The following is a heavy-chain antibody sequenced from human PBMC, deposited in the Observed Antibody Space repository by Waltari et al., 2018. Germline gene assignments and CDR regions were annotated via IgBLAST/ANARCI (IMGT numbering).Heavy chain of an antibody. CDR1: GASISSSSHY. V-gene: IGHV4-39*07. D-gene: IGHD5-12*01. Sequence: QLQLQESGPGLVKPSETLSLTCTVSGASISSSSHYWGWIRQPPGKGLEWIVTVFYSGTTFYNPSLRSRITISVDTSKNQFSLKLTSVTAADTALYYCARGGDLYSYMDVWGNGATVTISS. J-gene: IGHJ6*03. CDR2: VFYSGTT. CDR3: ARGGDLYSYMDV.